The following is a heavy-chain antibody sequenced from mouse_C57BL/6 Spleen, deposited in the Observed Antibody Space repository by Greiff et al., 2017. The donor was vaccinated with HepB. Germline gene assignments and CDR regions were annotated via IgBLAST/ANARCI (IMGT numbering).Heavy chain of an antibody. V-gene: IGHV6-3*01. CDR2: IRLKSDNYAT. CDR3: TGQDTWAY. CDR1: GFTFSNYW. J-gene: IGHJ3*01. Sequence: DVKLVESGGGLVQPGGSMKLSCVASGFTFSNYWMTWVRQSPEKGLEWVAQIRLKSDNYATHYAESVKGSFTNSSDDSKDSVNLQLNNLRTEDTGIYYCTGQDTWAYWGQGTLVTVSA.